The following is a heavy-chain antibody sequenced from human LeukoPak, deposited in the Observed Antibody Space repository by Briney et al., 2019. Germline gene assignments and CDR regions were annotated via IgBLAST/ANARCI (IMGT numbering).Heavy chain of an antibody. V-gene: IGHV4-38-2*01. CDR2: VYHTGST. CDR1: GYSISSDYY. D-gene: IGHD3-22*01. J-gene: IGHJ4*02. CDR3: ARAWAYYYDNCGSYAFDY. Sequence: SETLSLTCSVSGYSISSDYYWGWIRQPPGKGLEWIGTVYHTGSTYYHPSLRGRLTISLDTSKNHFSLNLRSVTAADTAVYYCARAWAYYYDNCGSYAFDYWGQGTLVTVSS.